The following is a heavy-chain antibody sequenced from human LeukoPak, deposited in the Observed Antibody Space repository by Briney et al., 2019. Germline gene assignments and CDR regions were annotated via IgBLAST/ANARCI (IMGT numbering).Heavy chain of an antibody. CDR3: ARLRLGSSGYYYD. CDR2: IYHSGST. CDR1: GYTISSAYY. Sequence: SETLSLTCTVSGYTISSAYYWGWIRQPPGKGLEWIGSIYHSGSTNYNPSLKSRVTISVDTSKNQFSLKLSSVTAADTAVYYCARLRLGSSGYYYDWGQGTLVTVSS. J-gene: IGHJ4*02. D-gene: IGHD3-22*01. V-gene: IGHV4-38-2*02.